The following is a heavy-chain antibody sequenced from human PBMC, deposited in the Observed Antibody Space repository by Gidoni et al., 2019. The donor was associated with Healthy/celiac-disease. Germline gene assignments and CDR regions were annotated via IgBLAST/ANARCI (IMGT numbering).Heavy chain of an antibody. CDR1: GYSFTSYW. Sequence: DVQLVQSGAEVKKPGESLRISCKGSGYSFTSYWISWVRQMPGKGLEWMGRIDPSDSYTNSIPSFQGHVTISADKSISTAYLQWSSLKASDTAMYYCARLVVVPAATDYYYYMDVWGKGTTVTVSS. D-gene: IGHD2-2*01. CDR3: ARLVVVPAATDYYYYMDV. CDR2: IDPSDSYT. V-gene: IGHV5-10-1*03. J-gene: IGHJ6*03.